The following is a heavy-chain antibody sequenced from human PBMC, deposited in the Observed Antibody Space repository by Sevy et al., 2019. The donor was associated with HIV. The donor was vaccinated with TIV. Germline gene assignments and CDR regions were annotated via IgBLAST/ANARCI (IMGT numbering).Heavy chain of an antibody. Sequence: SETLSLTCTVSVGSVSSSSYYWSWIRQPPGKGLESIGYIYYSGSTNYNPSLKSRVTISVDTSKNQCSLKLSSVTAADTAVYYCARVGGLMGYGRDGWGEGSMVT. V-gene: IGHV4-61*01. CDR2: IYYSGST. CDR3: ARVGGLMGYGRDG. D-gene: IGHD1-26*01. J-gene: IGHJ6*02. CDR1: VGSVSSSSYY.